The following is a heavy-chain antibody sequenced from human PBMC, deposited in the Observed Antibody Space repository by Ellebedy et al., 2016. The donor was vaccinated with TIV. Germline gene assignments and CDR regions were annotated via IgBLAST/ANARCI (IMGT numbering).Heavy chain of an antibody. D-gene: IGHD3-10*01. J-gene: IGHJ6*02. CDR2: NNAYNTAI. CDR3: ARQFRSKRITMVRGQLDV. V-gene: IGHV3-48*01. Sequence: GGSLRLSXAASGFTLSRYGMNWVRQAPGKGLEWVAHNNAYNTAIFYADSVRGRFSISRDNSLYLQMNSLRAEDTAVYYCARQFRSKRITMVRGQLDVWGQGTTVTVSS. CDR1: GFTLSRYG.